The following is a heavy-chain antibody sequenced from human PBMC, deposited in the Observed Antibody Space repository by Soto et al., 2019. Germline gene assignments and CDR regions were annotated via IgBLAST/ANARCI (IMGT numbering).Heavy chain of an antibody. Sequence: QVQLVQSGAEVKKPGASVKISCKASGYTFTSYYMHWVRQAPGQGLEWMGIINPSGGSTNYAQKLQGRVAMTRDTSTSTVYMELNSLRSEDTAVYYCARPPYPGCINAVSYPPDYWGQGTLVTVSS. V-gene: IGHV1-46*01. CDR3: ARPPYPGCINAVSYPPDY. J-gene: IGHJ4*02. CDR2: INPSGGST. CDR1: GYTFTSYY. D-gene: IGHD2-8*01.